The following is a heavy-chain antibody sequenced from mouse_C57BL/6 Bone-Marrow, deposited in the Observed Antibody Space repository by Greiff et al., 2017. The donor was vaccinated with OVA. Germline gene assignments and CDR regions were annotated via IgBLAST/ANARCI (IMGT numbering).Heavy chain of an antibody. J-gene: IGHJ3*01. D-gene: IGHD2-4*01. CDR1: GYTFTSYW. CDR2: IDPSDSYT. CDR3: AIYYDYD. Sequence: QVQLQQPGAELVMPGASVKLSCKASGYTFTSYWMHWVKQRPGQGLEWIGEIDPSDSYTNYNQKFNGKSTLTVDKSSSTAYMQLSSLTSEDSAVYYCAIYYDYDWGQGTLVTVSA. V-gene: IGHV1-69*01.